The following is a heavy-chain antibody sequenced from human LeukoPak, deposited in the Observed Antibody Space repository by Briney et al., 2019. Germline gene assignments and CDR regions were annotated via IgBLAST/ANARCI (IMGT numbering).Heavy chain of an antibody. Sequence: ASVKVSCKASGGTFSSYAISWVRQAPGQGLEWMGGIIPIFGTANYAQKFQGRVTITADESTSTAYMELSSLRSEDTAVYYCARVELWFGELFRHLGSDAFDIWGQGTMVTVSS. J-gene: IGHJ3*02. CDR3: ARVELWFGELFRHLGSDAFDI. CDR1: GGTFSSYA. V-gene: IGHV1-69*01. CDR2: IIPIFGTA. D-gene: IGHD3-10*01.